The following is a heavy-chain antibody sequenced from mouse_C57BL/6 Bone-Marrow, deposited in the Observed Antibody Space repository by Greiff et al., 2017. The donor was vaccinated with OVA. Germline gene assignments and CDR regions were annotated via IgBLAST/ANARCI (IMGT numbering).Heavy chain of an antibody. D-gene: IGHD2-3*01. J-gene: IGHJ3*01. V-gene: IGHV1-59*01. CDR3: ADGPPFAY. CDR1: GYTFTSYW. Sequence: QVQLKESGAELVRPGTSVKLSCKASGYTFTSYWMHWVKQRPGQGLEWIGVIDPSDSYTNYNQKFKGKATLTVDTSSSTAYMQLSSLTSEDSAVYYCADGPPFAYWGQGTLVTVSA. CDR2: IDPSDSYT.